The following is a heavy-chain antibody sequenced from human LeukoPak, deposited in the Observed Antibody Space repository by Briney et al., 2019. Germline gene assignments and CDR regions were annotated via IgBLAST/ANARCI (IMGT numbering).Heavy chain of an antibody. CDR2: INPSGGST. CDR3: ARVEQQLVGDY. V-gene: IGHV1-46*01. D-gene: IGHD6-13*01. J-gene: IGHJ4*02. CDR1: GYTFTSYY. Sequence: ASVKVSCKASGYTFTSYYMHWVRQAPGQGLEWMGIINPSGGSTSYAQKFQGRVTMTRDTSISTAYMELSRLRSDDTAVYYCARVEQQLVGDYWGQGTLVTVSS.